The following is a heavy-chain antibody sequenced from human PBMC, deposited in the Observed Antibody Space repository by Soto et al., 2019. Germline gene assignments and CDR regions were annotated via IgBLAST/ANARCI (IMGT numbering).Heavy chain of an antibody. V-gene: IGHV1-18*04. J-gene: IGHJ4*02. CDR2: ITPFYGDT. D-gene: IGHD2-15*01. Sequence: ASVKVSCKASGYTFCSYSIHWVRQAPGQGLEWMGWITPFYGDTSYAQKFQGRVTMTTDKSTSTVFMELRSLRCDDTAVYYCARVRVVVGSTIDSWGQGTLVTVSS. CDR3: ARVRVVVGSTIDS. CDR1: GYTFCSYS.